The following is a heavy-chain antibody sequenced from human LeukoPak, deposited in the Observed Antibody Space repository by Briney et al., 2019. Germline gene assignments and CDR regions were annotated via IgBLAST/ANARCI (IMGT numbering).Heavy chain of an antibody. D-gene: IGHD6-19*01. CDR2: ISGSSSTT. Sequence: GGSLRLPCAASGFTFSSYAMSWVRQAPGKGLEWVSYISGSSSTTYYADSVKGRFTISRDNAKNSLYLQMNSPRAADTAVYYCARFRSGYYMDVWGKGTTVTVSS. CDR1: GFTFSSYA. J-gene: IGHJ6*03. V-gene: IGHV3-48*01. CDR3: ARFRSGYYMDV.